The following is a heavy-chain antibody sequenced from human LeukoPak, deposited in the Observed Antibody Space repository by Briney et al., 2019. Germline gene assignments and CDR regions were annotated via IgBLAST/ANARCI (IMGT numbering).Heavy chain of an antibody. CDR3: ARAEIVGATIGYFDY. V-gene: IGHV4-34*01. J-gene: IGHJ4*02. CDR2: INHSGST. D-gene: IGHD1-26*01. CDR1: GGSFSGYY. Sequence: KPSETLSLTCAVYGGSFSGYYWSWIRQPPGKGLEWIGEINHSGSTNYNPSLKSRVTISVDTSKNQFSLKLSSVTAADTAVYYCARAEIVGATIGYFDYWGQGTLVTVSS.